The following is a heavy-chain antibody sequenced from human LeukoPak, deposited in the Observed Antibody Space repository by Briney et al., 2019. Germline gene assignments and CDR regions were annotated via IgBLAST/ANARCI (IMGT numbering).Heavy chain of an antibody. Sequence: GGSLRLSCAASGFTVSSNYMSWVRQAPGKGLEWVSVIYSGGSTYYADSVKGRFTISRDNSKNTLYLQMNSLRAEDTALYYCAKDKGWGIQSFIPDYWGQGTLVTVSS. J-gene: IGHJ4*02. D-gene: IGHD3-16*01. CDR1: GFTVSSNY. CDR2: IYSGGST. CDR3: AKDKGWGIQSFIPDY. V-gene: IGHV3-53*05.